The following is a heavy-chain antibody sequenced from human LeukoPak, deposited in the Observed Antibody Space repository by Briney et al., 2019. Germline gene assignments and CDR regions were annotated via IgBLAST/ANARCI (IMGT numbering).Heavy chain of an antibody. Sequence: PGGSLRLSCAASGFTFSGYTMHWVRQAPGKGLEWVSSISSSSSYIYYGDSVKGRFTISRDNAKNSLYLQMNSLRAEDTAVYYCARDPVSYDSGSYYSTWGQGTLVTVSS. CDR3: ARDPVSYDSGSYYST. CDR1: GFTFSGYT. CDR2: ISSSSSYI. J-gene: IGHJ5*02. V-gene: IGHV3-21*01. D-gene: IGHD3-10*01.